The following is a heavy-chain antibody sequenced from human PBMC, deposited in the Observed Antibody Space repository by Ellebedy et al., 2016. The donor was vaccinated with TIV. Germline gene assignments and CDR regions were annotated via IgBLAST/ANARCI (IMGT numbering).Heavy chain of an antibody. D-gene: IGHD5-24*01. V-gene: IGHV5-51*01. CDR1: GYNFRNYY. Sequence: GESLKISXKVSGYNFRNYYIVWVRQTPGKGLEWMGIISPSDSDTRYSPSFQGQVTLSADRSITTAYLQLNSLKVSDTAIYYCARHRGRDGYSFDYWGQGTLVTVSS. CDR3: ARHRGRDGYSFDY. J-gene: IGHJ4*02. CDR2: ISPSDSDT.